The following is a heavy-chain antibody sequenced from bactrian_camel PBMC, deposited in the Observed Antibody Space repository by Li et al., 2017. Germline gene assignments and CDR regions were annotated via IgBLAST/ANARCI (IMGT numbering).Heavy chain of an antibody. D-gene: IGHD2*01. Sequence: HVQLVESGGGSVQAGGSLRLSCAASGYTSRRYCMAWFRQAPGKEREGVAAIAPGGSTDSADSVKGRFTISKDVAKKTLYLQMNSLKPEDTSMYYCAARRGICRGDYSLYDNRGQGTQV. CDR1: GYTSRRYC. CDR2: IAPGGST. V-gene: IGHV3S55*01. CDR3: AARRGICRGDYSLYDN. J-gene: IGHJ4*01.